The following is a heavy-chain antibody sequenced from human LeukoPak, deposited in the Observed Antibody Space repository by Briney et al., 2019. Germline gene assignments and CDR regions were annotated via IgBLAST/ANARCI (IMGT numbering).Heavy chain of an antibody. J-gene: IGHJ4*02. D-gene: IGHD6-19*01. CDR1: GYTFTNYP. V-gene: IGHV7-4-1*02. Sequence: ASVKVSCKASGYTFTNYPMIWVPQAPGQGLECMGWINTNTGNPTYAQGFTGRFLFSLDTSVGTTYLQIISLKTEDTAVYYCARGGYSRGQGSPFDYWGQGTLVTVSS. CDR3: ARGGYSRGQGSPFDY. CDR2: INTNTGNP.